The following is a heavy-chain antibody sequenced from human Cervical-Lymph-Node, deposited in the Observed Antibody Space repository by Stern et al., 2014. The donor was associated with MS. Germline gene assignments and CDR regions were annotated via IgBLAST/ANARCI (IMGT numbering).Heavy chain of an antibody. V-gene: IGHV5-51*01. J-gene: IGHJ2*01. Sequence: EVQLGGSGAEVKKPGESLKISCQGSGYILSNYWVGWGRQMPGKGLEWMGVIHPGGSYSRNSPSYQGQVTISADKAINTAYLQWDSLKASDTAMYYCARQGHRDCDPAYWHFDLWGRGTLVTVSS. CDR1: GYILSNYW. CDR3: ARQGHRDCDPAYWHFDL. D-gene: IGHD2-21*02. CDR2: IHPGGSYS.